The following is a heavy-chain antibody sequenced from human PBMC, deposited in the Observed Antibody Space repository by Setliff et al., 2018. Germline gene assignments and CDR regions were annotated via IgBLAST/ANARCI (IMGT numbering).Heavy chain of an antibody. D-gene: IGHD6-13*01. J-gene: IGHJ4*02. CDR3: ARAGLAAAGRKGVFDH. CDR2: VNPGGGSS. Sequence: ASVKVSCKASGYTFTSYYMHWVRQAPGQGLEWMGMVNPGGGSSTSTQRFQGRVTMTRDTSTNTAYMELNSLTSNATAVYYCARAGLAAAGRKGVFDHWGQGTPVTVSS. CDR1: GYTFTSYY. V-gene: IGHV1-46*01.